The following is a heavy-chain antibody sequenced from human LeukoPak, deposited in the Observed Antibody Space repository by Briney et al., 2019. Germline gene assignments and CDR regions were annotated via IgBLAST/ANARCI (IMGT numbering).Heavy chain of an antibody. V-gene: IGHV3-7*03. J-gene: IGHJ4*02. Sequence: EGSLRLSCAASGFTFSSYAMHWVRQAPGKGLEWVAAINKDGSEKRYVDSVEGRFTISRDNARNSVYLQMTSLGAEDTAVYYCATYTQHFGAPGGADYWGLGALVTVSS. D-gene: IGHD2-8*02. CDR3: ATYTQHFGAPGGADY. CDR1: GFTFSSYA. CDR2: INKDGSEK.